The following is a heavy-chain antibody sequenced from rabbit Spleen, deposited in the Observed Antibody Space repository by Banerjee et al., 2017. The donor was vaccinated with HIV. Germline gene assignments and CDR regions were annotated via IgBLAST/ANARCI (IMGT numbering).Heavy chain of an antibody. V-gene: IGHV1S45*01. D-gene: IGHD8-1*01. CDR3: ARDAGRGPYIDGDFNL. CDR2: IAGSSSGFT. Sequence: QEQLVESGGGLVQPEGSLTLTCKASGVSFSDKDVMCWVRQAPGKGLEWITCIAGSSSGFTYSATWAKGRFTCSKTSSTTVTLQMTSLTVADTATYFCARDAGRGPYIDGDFNLWGPGTLVTVS. J-gene: IGHJ4*01. CDR1: GVSFSDKDV.